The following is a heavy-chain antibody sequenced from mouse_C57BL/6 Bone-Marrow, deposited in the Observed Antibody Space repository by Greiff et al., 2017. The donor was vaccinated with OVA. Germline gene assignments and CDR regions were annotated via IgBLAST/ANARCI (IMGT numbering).Heavy chain of an antibody. CDR1: GFSLTSYG. Sequence: VQRVESGPGLVQPSQSLSITCTVSGFSLTSYGVHWVRQPPGKGLEWLGVIWSGGSTDYNAAFISRLSISKDNSKSQVFFKMNSLQADDTAIYYCAPNLYFDYWGQGTTLTVSS. V-gene: IGHV2-4*01. CDR3: APNLYFDY. J-gene: IGHJ2*01. CDR2: IWSGGST. D-gene: IGHD6-1*01.